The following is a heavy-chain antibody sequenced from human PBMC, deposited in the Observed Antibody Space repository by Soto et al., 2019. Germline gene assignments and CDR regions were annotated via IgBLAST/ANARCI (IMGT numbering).Heavy chain of an antibody. CDR1: GDAIYIGGYY. CDR3: ASDGSSTANWIDP. CDR2: IYHTGKT. J-gene: IGHJ5*02. D-gene: IGHD2-2*01. V-gene: IGHV4-31*03. Sequence: SETLSLTCTVSGDAIYIGGYYWTWIRQHPGKGLEWIGYIYHTGKTYYNPSLESRVTMSVDTSKNQFSLKLASVTAADTAVYYCASDGSSTANWIDPWGQGTLVTVSS.